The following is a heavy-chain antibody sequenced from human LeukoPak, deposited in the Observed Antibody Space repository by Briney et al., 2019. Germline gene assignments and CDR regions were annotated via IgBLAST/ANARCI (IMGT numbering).Heavy chain of an antibody. D-gene: IGHD3-3*01. CDR3: ARVKDDFWSGYQPPYC. CDR2: ISAYNGNT. CDR1: GYTFTSYG. V-gene: IGHV1-18*01. J-gene: IGHJ4*02. Sequence: ASVKVSCKASGYTFTSYGISWVRQAPGQGLEWMGWISAYNGNTNYAQKLQGRVTMTTDTSTSTAYMELRSLRSDDTAVYYCARVKDDFWSGYQPPYCWGQGTLVTVSS.